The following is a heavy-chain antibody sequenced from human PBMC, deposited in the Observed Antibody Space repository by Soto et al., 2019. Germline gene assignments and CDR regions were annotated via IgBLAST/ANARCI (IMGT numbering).Heavy chain of an antibody. J-gene: IGHJ6*02. CDR2: ISGSGGST. V-gene: IGHV3-23*01. Sequence: GWSVRLCVADAECVYSGGPSSFVSQAPGKGLEWVSAISGSGGSTYYADSVKGRFTISRDNSKNTLYLQMNSLRAEDTAVYYCAKEGYYDILTGYYGHHYNGMDVRGQGTTVTVSS. CDR1: ECVYSGGP. CDR3: AKEGYYDILTGYYGHHYNGMDV. D-gene: IGHD3-9*01.